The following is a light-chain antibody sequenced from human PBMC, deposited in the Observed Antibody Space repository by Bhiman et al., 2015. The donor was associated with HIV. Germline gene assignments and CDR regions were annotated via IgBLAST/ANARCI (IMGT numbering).Light chain of an antibody. V-gene: IGLV2-8*01. CDR2: EVS. J-gene: IGLJ2*01. CDR3: SSYAGSNNYVV. Sequence: QSALTQPASVSGSPGQSITISCTGTSSDVGGYKHVSWYQQHPGKAPKLMIYEVSKRPSGVPDRFSGSKSGNTASLTVSGLQAEDEADYYCSSYAGSNNYVVFGGGTKLTVL. CDR1: SSDVGGYKH.